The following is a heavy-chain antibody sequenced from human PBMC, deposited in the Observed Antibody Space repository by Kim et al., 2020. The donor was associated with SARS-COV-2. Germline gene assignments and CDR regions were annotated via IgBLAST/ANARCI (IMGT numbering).Heavy chain of an antibody. Sequence: GGSLRLSCAASGFTFSSYAMHWVRQAPGKGLEWVAIISYDGRNKYYAESVKGRFTISRDNSKNTLYLQMNSLRAEDTAVYYCATSTNGPPADYWGQGTLVTVSS. CDR3: ATSTNGPPADY. V-gene: IGHV3-30-3*02. D-gene: IGHD2-8*01. CDR1: GFTFSSYA. J-gene: IGHJ4*02. CDR2: ISYDGRNK.